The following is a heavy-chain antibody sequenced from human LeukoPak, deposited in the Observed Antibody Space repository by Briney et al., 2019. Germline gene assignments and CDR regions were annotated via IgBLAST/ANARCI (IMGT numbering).Heavy chain of an antibody. CDR1: GYTFTSYG. CDR2: ISAYNGNT. Sequence: ASVKVSCKASGYTFTSYGISWVRQAPGQGLEWMGWISAYNGNTNYAQKLQGRVTMTTDTSTSTAYMELRSLRSDDTAVYYCARDRSGYQRGVLPDYWGQGTLVTVSS. J-gene: IGHJ4*02. CDR3: ARDRSGYQRGVLPDY. V-gene: IGHV1-18*01. D-gene: IGHD5-12*01.